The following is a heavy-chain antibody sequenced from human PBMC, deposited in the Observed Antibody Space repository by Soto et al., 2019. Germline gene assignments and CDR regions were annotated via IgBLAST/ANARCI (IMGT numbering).Heavy chain of an antibody. CDR3: ASGESAPPYYYYGMDV. D-gene: IGHD3-10*01. Sequence: GGSLRLSCAASGFTFSSYSMNWVRQAPGKGLEWVSSISSSSSYIYYADSVKGRFTISRDNAKNSLYLQMNSLRAEDTAVYYCASGESAPPYYYYGMDVWGQGTTVTVSS. CDR1: GFTFSSYS. CDR2: ISSSSSYI. V-gene: IGHV3-21*01. J-gene: IGHJ6*02.